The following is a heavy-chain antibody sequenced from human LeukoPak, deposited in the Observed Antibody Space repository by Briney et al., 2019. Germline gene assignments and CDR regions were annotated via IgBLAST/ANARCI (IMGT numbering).Heavy chain of an antibody. CDR3: ARDRSDFWSGYYSGGSDY. J-gene: IGHJ4*02. CDR1: GFTFSSYW. Sequence: PGGSLRLSCAASGFTFSSYWMSWVRQAPGKGLEWVANIKQDGSEKYYVDSVKGRFTISRDNAKNSLYLQMNSLRAEDTAVYYCARDRSDFWSGYYSGGSDYWGQGTLVTVSS. CDR2: IKQDGSEK. V-gene: IGHV3-7*01. D-gene: IGHD3-3*01.